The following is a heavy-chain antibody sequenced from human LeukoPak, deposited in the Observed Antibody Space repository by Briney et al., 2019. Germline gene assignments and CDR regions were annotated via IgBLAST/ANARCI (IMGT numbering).Heavy chain of an antibody. CDR3: ARPIDRPYNWFDP. Sequence: SETLSLTCTVSGGSINSSSYYWAWIRQPPGKGLEWIGSFYFGGSTHYNPSLKSRITISVDSSKDQFFLKLRSVTAADTAIYYCARPIDRPYNWFDPWGQGTLVIVPS. V-gene: IGHV4-39*01. CDR2: FYFGGST. D-gene: IGHD6-6*01. J-gene: IGHJ5*02. CDR1: GGSINSSSYY.